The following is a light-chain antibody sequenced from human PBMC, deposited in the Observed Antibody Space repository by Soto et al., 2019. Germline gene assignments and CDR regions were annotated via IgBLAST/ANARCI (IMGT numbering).Light chain of an antibody. CDR1: SSNIGAGYE. CDR3: QSYAISLSVV. J-gene: IGLJ2*01. Sequence: QSVLTQPPSGSGAPGQRVTISCTGSSSNIGAGYEVHWYQQLPVTAPKLLSYGNSNRPSGVPDRFSGAQSGTSAPLAIPGLQAEYEAYYSCQSYAISLSVVFGGGTQLTV. V-gene: IGLV1-40*01. CDR2: GNS.